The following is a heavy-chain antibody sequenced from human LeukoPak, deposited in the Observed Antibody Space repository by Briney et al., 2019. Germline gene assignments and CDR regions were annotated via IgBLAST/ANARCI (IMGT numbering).Heavy chain of an antibody. CDR3: AKGGASRSHFHWFYP. J-gene: IGHJ5*02. CDR2: FHYSGST. Sequence: SETLSLTCTVSGGSISIYYWDWMWQPPGEGLEWIGYFHYSGSTNYNPSLKSRVTISVDTSKYQFSLKLSSVTAADTVGYYCAKGGASRSHFHWFYPWGQGTLVTVSS. V-gene: IGHV4-59*01. CDR1: GGSISIYY. D-gene: IGHD3-10*01.